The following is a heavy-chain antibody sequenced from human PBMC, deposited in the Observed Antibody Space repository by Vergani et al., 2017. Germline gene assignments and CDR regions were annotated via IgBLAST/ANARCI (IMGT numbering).Heavy chain of an antibody. D-gene: IGHD3-9*01. J-gene: IGHJ4*02. CDR2: IYYSGST. CDR3: ARLRYDILTTD. CDR1: GGSISSSSYY. Sequence: QLQLQESGPGLVKPSETLSLTCTVSGGSISSSSYYWGWIRQPPGKGLEWIGRIYYSGSTYYNPSLKSRVTISVDTSKNQFSLKLSSVSAADTAVYYCARLRYDILTTDWGQGTLVTVSS. V-gene: IGHV4-39*01.